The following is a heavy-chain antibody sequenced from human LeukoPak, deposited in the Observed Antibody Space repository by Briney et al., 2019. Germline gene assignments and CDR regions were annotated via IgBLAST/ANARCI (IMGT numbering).Heavy chain of an antibody. CDR2: IYYSGST. Sequence: SETLSLTCTVSGGSISSYYWSWIRQPPGKGLEWIGYIYYSGSTNYNPSLKSRVTISVDTSKNQFSLKLSSVTAADTAVYYCARGVYDSSSLFDYWGQGTLVTVSS. CDR3: ARGVYDSSSLFDY. V-gene: IGHV4-59*01. CDR1: GGSISSYY. D-gene: IGHD3-22*01. J-gene: IGHJ4*02.